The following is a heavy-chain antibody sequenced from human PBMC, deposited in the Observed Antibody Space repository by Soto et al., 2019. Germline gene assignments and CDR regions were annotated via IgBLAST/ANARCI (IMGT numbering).Heavy chain of an antibody. CDR2: IYPGDSDT. CDR3: ARGGRYYDY. J-gene: IGHJ4*02. CDR1: GYSFTSSW. D-gene: IGHD1-26*01. V-gene: IGHV5-51*01. Sequence: PGESLKISCNGSGYSFTSSWIGWVRQMPGIGLEWMGIIYPGDSDTTYSPSFQGHVTISADRSISTAYLQWSSLKASDTAMYYCARGGRYYDYWGQGTLVTVYS.